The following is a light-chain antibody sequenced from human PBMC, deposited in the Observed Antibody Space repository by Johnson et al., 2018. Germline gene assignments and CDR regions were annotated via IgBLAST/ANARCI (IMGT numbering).Light chain of an antibody. CDR2: ENN. Sequence: QSVLTQPPSVSAAPGQKVTISCSGSSYNIGNNYVSWYQQLPGTAPKLLIYENNKRPSGIPDRFSGSKSGTSATLGITGLQTGDEADYYCGTWASSLSAGNVFGTGTKVTVL. CDR1: SYNIGNNY. V-gene: IGLV1-51*02. J-gene: IGLJ1*01. CDR3: GTWASSLSAGNV.